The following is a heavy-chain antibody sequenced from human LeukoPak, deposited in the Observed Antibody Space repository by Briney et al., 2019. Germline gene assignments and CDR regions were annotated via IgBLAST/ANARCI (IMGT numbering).Heavy chain of an antibody. CDR2: INPNSGGT. CDR3: ARDLSLGRHDDGEPFDY. CDR1: GYTFTGYY. V-gene: IGHV1-2*06. Sequence: GASVKVSCKASGYTFTGYYMHWVRQAPGQGLEWMGRINPNSGGTNYAQKFQGRVTMTRDTSISTAYMELSRLRSDDTALYYCARDLSLGRHDDGEPFDYWGQGTLVTVSS. D-gene: IGHD4-17*01. J-gene: IGHJ4*02.